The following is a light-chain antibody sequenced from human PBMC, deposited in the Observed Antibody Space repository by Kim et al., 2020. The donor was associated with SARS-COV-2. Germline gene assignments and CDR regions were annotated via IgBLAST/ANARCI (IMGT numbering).Light chain of an antibody. J-gene: IGKJ5*01. Sequence: PAAISSKSSQSLLQRDGKAYLYWDLQKPGQSPHLLICEVSNRFSGVPERFSGSGSGTDFTLKISRVESEDVGAYYCMQTRQLPITFGQGTRLEIK. CDR3: MQTRQLPIT. CDR1: QSLLQRDGKAY. V-gene: IGKV2D-29*02. CDR2: EVS.